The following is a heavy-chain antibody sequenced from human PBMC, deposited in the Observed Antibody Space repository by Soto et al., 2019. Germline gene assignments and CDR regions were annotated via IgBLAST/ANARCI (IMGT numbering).Heavy chain of an antibody. CDR2: ISSSSSYI. CDR3: ARDPKHDYGDDEYMHFDL. J-gene: IGHJ2*01. D-gene: IGHD4-17*01. CDR1: GFTFSSYS. V-gene: IGHV3-21*01. Sequence: EVQLVESGGGLVKPGGSLRLSCAASGFTFSSYSMNWVRQAPGKGLEWVSSISSSSSYIYYADSVKGRFTISRDNAKNSLYLQMNSLRAEDTAVYYCARDPKHDYGDDEYMHFDLWGRGTLVTVSS.